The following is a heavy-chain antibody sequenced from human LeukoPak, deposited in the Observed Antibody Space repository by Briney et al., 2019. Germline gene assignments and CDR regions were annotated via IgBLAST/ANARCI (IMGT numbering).Heavy chain of an antibody. Sequence: GESLKISCKGSGYSFTKFWIGWVRQMPGRGLEWMGIIYPGDSDTRYSPSFRGQVTISADKSISTAYLQWSSLKASDTAMYYCARLEIAVAGRDYWGQGTLVTVFS. V-gene: IGHV5-51*01. CDR3: ARLEIAVAGRDY. CDR1: GYSFTKFW. D-gene: IGHD6-19*01. J-gene: IGHJ4*02. CDR2: IYPGDSDT.